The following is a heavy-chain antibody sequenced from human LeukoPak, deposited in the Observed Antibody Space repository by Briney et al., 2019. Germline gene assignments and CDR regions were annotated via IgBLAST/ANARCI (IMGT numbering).Heavy chain of an antibody. CDR3: ARASGASASYYYYYYMDV. J-gene: IGHJ6*03. Sequence: PSETLSLTCTVSGGSISSYYWSWIRQPPGKGLEWIGYIYYSGSTNYNPSLKSRVTISVDTSKNQFSLKLSSVTAADTAVYYCARASGASASYYYYYYMDVWGKGTTVTVSS. V-gene: IGHV4-59*01. CDR2: IYYSGST. CDR1: GGSISSYY. D-gene: IGHD3-10*01.